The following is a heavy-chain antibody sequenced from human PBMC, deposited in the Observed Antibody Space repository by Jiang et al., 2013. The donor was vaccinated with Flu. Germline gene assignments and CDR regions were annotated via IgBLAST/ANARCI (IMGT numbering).Heavy chain of an antibody. CDR1: GYTLTELS. V-gene: IGHV1-24*01. J-gene: IGHJ3*02. Sequence: KVSCKVSGYTLTELSMHWVRQAPGKGLEWMGGFDPEDGETIYAQKFQGRVTMTRDTSTSTVYMELSSLTSEDTAVYYCARGMVRGLSRGILDIWGQGTMVTVSS. D-gene: IGHD3-10*01. CDR2: FDPEDGET. CDR3: ARGMVRGLSRGILDI.